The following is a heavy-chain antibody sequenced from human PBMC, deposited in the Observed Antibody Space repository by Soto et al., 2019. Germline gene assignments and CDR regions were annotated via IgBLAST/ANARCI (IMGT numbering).Heavy chain of an antibody. V-gene: IGHV1-18*04. CDR3: ARVKSSGWGPYYYGMDV. D-gene: IGHD6-19*01. Sequence: GASVKVSCKASGYTFTSYGISWVRQAPGRGLEWMGWISAYNGNTNYAQKLQGRVTMTTDTSTSTAYMELRSLRSDDTAVYYCARVKSSGWGPYYYGMDVWGQGTTVTVSS. CDR2: ISAYNGNT. CDR1: GYTFTSYG. J-gene: IGHJ6*02.